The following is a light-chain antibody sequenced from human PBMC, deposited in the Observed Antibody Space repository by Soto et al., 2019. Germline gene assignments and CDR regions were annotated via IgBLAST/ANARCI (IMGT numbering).Light chain of an antibody. J-gene: IGLJ2*01. Sequence: QSVLTQPPSASGSPGQSVTISCTGTSSDVGGYNYVSWYQQHPGKAPKFLIFEVSGRPSGVPDRFSGSKSGNTASLTVSGLQVDDEADYYCSSYAGSNNPVIFGGGTKVTVL. CDR1: SSDVGGYNY. CDR2: EVS. CDR3: SSYAGSNNPVI. V-gene: IGLV2-8*01.